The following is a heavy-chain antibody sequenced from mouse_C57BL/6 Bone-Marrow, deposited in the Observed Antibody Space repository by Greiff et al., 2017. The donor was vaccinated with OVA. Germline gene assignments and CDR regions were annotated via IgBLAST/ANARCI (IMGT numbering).Heavy chain of an antibody. CDR1: GYAFSSYW. Sequence: VQLQESGAELVKPGASVKISCKASGYAFSSYWMNWVKQRPGKGLEWIGQIYPGDGDTNYHGKFKGKATLTADKTSSTVYMQLSSLHSEDSAVYYCARNGYYSYLYCCAMDYWGQGTSVTVSS. J-gene: IGHJ4*01. V-gene: IGHV1-80*01. CDR2: IYPGDGDT. D-gene: IGHD2-12*01. CDR3: ARNGYYSYLYCCAMDY.